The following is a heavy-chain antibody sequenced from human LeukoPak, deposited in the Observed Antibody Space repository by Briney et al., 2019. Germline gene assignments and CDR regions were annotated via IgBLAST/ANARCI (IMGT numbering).Heavy chain of an antibody. V-gene: IGHV4-39*07. CDR2: IYYSGST. CDR3: ARALGAFDI. Sequence: SETLSLTCSVSGGSISSSSYYWGWIRQPPGKGLEWIGSIYYSGSTYYNSSLKSRVTISLDTSKNQLSLKLNSVTAADTAVYYCARALGAFDIWGQGTMVTVS. CDR1: GGSISSSSYY. J-gene: IGHJ3*02.